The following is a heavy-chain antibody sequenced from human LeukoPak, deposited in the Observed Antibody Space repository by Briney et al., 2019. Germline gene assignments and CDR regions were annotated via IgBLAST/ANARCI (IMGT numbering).Heavy chain of an antibody. CDR1: GGSISSYY. CDR2: IYYSGST. CDR3: ARVDYYYYYFGMDV. Sequence: SGTLSLTCTVSGGSISSYYWSWIRQPPGKGLEWIGSIYYSGSTYYNPSLKGRVTISVDTSKNQFSLKLSSVTAADTAVYYCARVDYYYYYFGMDVWGQGTTVTVSS. D-gene: IGHD3-16*01. V-gene: IGHV4-59*05. J-gene: IGHJ6*02.